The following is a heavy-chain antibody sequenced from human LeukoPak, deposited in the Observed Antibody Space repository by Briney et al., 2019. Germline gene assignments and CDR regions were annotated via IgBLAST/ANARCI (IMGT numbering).Heavy chain of an antibody. CDR3: ARGGAQWELLFDY. J-gene: IGHJ4*02. CDR2: ISHEGSGN. CDR1: GLSFSSYG. D-gene: IGHD1-26*01. Sequence: GGSLRLSCAASGLSFSSYGMHWVRQAPGKGLEWVAVISHEGSGNYYADSVKGRFTISRDNSKNMLYLQMNSLRAEDTAVYYCARGGAQWELLFDYWGQGILVTVSS. V-gene: IGHV3-30*03.